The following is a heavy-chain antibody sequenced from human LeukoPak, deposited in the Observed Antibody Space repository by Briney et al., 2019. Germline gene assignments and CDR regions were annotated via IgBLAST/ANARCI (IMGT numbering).Heavy chain of an antibody. CDR1: GFTFSSYS. V-gene: IGHV3-48*01. CDR2: ISSSSSTI. J-gene: IGHJ4*02. Sequence: GGSLRLSCAASGFTFSSYSMNWVRQAPGKGLEWVSYISSSSSTIYYADSVKGRFTISRDNAKNSLYLQMNSLRAEDTAVYYCARESGYDSSNGVDYWGQGTLVTVSS. D-gene: IGHD3-22*01. CDR3: ARESGYDSSNGVDY.